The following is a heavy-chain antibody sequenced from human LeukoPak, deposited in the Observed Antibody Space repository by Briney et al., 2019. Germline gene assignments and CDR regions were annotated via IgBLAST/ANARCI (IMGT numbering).Heavy chain of an antibody. J-gene: IGHJ4*02. D-gene: IGHD3-22*01. CDR2: MNPNSGNT. CDR3: ARGHYDSSGYDY. Sequence: ASVTVSCKASGYTFTSYDINWVRQATGQGLEWMGWMNPNSGNTGYAQKFQGRVTMTRNTSISTAYMELSSLRSEDTAVYYCARGHYDSSGYDYWGQGTLVTVSS. V-gene: IGHV1-8*01. CDR1: GYTFTSYD.